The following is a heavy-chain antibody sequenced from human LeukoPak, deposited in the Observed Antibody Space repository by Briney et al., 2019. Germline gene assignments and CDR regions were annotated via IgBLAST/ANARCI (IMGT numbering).Heavy chain of an antibody. J-gene: IGHJ4*02. CDR1: GGSISSSSYY. Sequence: PSXXLSLTCTVSGGSISSSSYYWGWIRQPPGKGLEWIGSIYYRGSTYYNPSLKSRVTISVDTSKNQFSLKLSSVTAADTAVYYCARRYYGHFDDWGQGTLVTVSS. D-gene: IGHD4-17*01. CDR2: IYYRGST. V-gene: IGHV4-39*01. CDR3: ARRYYGHFDD.